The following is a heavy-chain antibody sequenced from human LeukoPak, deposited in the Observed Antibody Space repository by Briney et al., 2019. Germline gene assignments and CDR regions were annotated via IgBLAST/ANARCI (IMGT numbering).Heavy chain of an antibody. CDR2: INSDGINT. J-gene: IGHJ4*02. CDR3: ARDLGGGAVRFDY. D-gene: IGHD6-19*01. Sequence: TGGSLRLSCAASGFTFSNYWMHWVRQAPGKGLVWVSRINSDGINTSYADSVKGRFTISRDNAKNTLNLQMNSLRAEDTAVYYCARDLGGGAVRFDYWGQGTLVTVSS. CDR1: GFTFSNYW. V-gene: IGHV3-74*01.